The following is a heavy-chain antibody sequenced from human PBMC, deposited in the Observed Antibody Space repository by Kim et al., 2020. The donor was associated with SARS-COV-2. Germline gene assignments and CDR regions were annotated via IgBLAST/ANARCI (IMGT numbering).Heavy chain of an antibody. CDR3: ARVGSSSWKNHFDY. V-gene: IGHV4-34*01. CDR2: INHSGST. D-gene: IGHD6-13*01. Sequence: SETLSLTCAVYGGSFSGYYWSWIRQPPGKGLEWIGEINHSGSTNYNPSLKSRVTISVDTSKNQFSLKLSSVTAADTAVYYCARVGSSSWKNHFDYWGQGTLVTVSS. J-gene: IGHJ4*02. CDR1: GGSFSGYY.